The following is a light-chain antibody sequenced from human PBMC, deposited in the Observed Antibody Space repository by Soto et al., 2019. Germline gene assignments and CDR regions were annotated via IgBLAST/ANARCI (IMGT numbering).Light chain of an antibody. J-gene: IGLJ3*02. Sequence: QSVLTQPPSASGTPGQRVTISCSGSSSNIGSNYVYWYQQLPGTAPKLLIYRNNQRPSGVPDRFSGSKSGTSASLAISGLPSLDVAAYYPAAWDDSLSGPVFGGGTKLTVL. CDR3: AAWDDSLSGPV. V-gene: IGLV1-47*01. CDR2: RNN. CDR1: SSNIGSNY.